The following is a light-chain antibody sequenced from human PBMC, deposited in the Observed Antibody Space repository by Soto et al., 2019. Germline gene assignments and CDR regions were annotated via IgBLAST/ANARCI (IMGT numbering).Light chain of an antibody. CDR3: QQLNSYPLT. Sequence: IQLPQYPSSLSASVGDRVTITCRARQGISSYLAWYQQKPGSAPKLLIYAASTLQSGVPSRFSGSGSGTDFTLNISSLQPEDFATYYCQQLNSYPLTFGGGTKVEIK. CDR2: AAS. J-gene: IGKJ4*01. V-gene: IGKV1-9*01. CDR1: QGISSY.